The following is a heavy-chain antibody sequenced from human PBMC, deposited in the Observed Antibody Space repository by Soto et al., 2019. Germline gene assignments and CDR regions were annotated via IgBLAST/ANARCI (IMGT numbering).Heavy chain of an antibody. D-gene: IGHD2-21*02. CDR1: GFTFSNFR. CDR3: ARQVYSVVTPLDY. V-gene: IGHV3-48*01. J-gene: IGHJ4*02. CDR2: INTRSSTSTAI. Sequence: PGGSLRLSCAASGFTFSNFRMNWVRQAPGKGLERVSHINTRSSTSTAIYYADSVRGRFTISRDDAKNSLYLEMNSLRGDDTAVYYCARQVYSVVTPLDYWGRGTLVTVSS.